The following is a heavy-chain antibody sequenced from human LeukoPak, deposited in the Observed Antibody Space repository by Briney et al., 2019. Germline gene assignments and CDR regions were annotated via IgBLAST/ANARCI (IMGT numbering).Heavy chain of an antibody. CDR2: IYHSGST. V-gene: IGHV4-59*04. CDR3: AKLNNYDLMIDY. J-gene: IGHJ4*02. Sequence: PSETLSLTCTVSGGSVSSSYWSWIRQPPGKGLEWIGNIYHSGSTYYNPSLKSRVTISVDTSKNQFSLKLSSVTAADTAVYYCAKLNNYDLMIDYWGQGTLVTVSS. D-gene: IGHD3-3*01. CDR1: GGSVSSSY.